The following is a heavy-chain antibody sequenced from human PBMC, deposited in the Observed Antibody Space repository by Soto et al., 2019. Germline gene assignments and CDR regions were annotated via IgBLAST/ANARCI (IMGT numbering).Heavy chain of an antibody. CDR3: AHATPVVGRKWDFDV. V-gene: IGHV2-5*02. J-gene: IGHJ2*01. CDR1: GFSVSTTGVG. D-gene: IGHD6-19*01. Sequence: QITLKESGPTVVKPTQTLTLTCTFSGFSVSTTGVGVAWIRQPPGKALGWLALIYWDDSTLYSPSPRSRLTNTSDTSKTRVDRTMTKVDPADTATYFCAHATPVVGRKWDFDVWGRGSLVTVYS. CDR2: IYWDDST.